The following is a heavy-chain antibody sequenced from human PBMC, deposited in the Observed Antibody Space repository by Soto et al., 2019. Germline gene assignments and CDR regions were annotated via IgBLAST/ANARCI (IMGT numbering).Heavy chain of an antibody. V-gene: IGHV3-9*01. J-gene: IGHJ6*02. D-gene: IGHD3-16*02. CDR3: AKXXRRRSGGDYDYVWGSYRLYYYYYGMDV. CDR2: ISWNSGSI. CDR1: GFPFDDYA. Sequence: GGSLRLSCAASGFPFDDYAMHWVRQAPGKGLEWVSGISWNSGSIGYADSVKGRFTISGXXAKNSLYLQMNSLRAEHTALYYCAKXXRRRSGGDYDYVWGSYRLYYYYYGMDVWGQGTKVTVSS.